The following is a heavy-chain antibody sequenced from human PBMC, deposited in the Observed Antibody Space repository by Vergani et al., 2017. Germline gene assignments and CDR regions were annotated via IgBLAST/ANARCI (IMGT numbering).Heavy chain of an antibody. V-gene: IGHV3-30*03. CDR2: ISYDGSDK. D-gene: IGHD2-2*02. CDR3: ARGNTYCSSTSCYMRDFDY. CDR1: GFTFSSYG. Sequence: QVQLVESGGGVVQPGRSLRLSCAASGFTFSSYGMEWVRQAPGTGLEWVAFISYDGSDKYYADSVKGRFTISRDHSRNTLYLQMNSLRAEDTAVYYCARGNTYCSSTSCYMRDFDYWGQGTLVTVSS. J-gene: IGHJ4*02.